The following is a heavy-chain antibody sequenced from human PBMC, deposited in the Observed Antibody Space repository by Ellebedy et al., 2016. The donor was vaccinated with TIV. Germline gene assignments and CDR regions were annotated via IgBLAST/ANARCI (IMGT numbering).Heavy chain of an antibody. CDR1: GGTFSSYA. CDR3: AHDYGDL. CDR2: IIPIFDTP. J-gene: IGHJ2*01. D-gene: IGHD4-17*01. Sequence: ASVKVSCXASGGTFSSYAINWVRQAPGQGLEWMGGIIPIFDTPNYAQSFQGRLTITADESTSTAYMELNSLTSDDTAIYYCAHDYGDLWGRGTLITVSS. V-gene: IGHV1-69*13.